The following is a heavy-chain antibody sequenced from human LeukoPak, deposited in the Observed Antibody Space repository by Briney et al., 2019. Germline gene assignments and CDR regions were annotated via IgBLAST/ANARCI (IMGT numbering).Heavy chain of an antibody. CDR1: GGSVSSGSHY. V-gene: IGHV4-61*01. CDR2: IYNSGST. Sequence: SETLSLTRTVSGGSVSSGSHYWSWIRQPPGKGLEWVGYIYNSGSTNYNPSLKSRVTISADTSKNQFSLKLSSVTAADTAVYYCARAASDAIKMGAFDIWGQGTMVTVSP. D-gene: IGHD2-2*02. CDR3: ARAASDAIKMGAFDI. J-gene: IGHJ3*02.